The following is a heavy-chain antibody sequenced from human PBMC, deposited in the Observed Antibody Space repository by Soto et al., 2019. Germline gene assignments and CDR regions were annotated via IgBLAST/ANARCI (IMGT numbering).Heavy chain of an antibody. V-gene: IGHV3-48*02. CDR2: ISSSSSTI. CDR1: GFTFSSYS. Sequence: EVQLVESGGGLVQPGGSLRLSCAASGFTFSSYSMNWVRQAPGKGLEWGSYISSSSSTIYYADSVKGRFTISRDNAKNSLYLQMYSLRDEDTAVYYCASGYDSSGYSYYGMDVWGQGTTVTVSS. CDR3: ASGYDSSGYSYYGMDV. D-gene: IGHD3-22*01. J-gene: IGHJ6*02.